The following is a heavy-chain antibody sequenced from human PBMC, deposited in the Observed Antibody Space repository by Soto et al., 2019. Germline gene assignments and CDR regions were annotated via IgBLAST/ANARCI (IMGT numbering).Heavy chain of an antibody. CDR2: INAGNGNT. CDR1: GYTFTSYA. Sequence: ASVKVSCKASGYTFTSYAMHWVRQAPGQRLEWMGWINAGNGNTKYSQKFQGRVTITRDTSASTAYMELSSLRSEDTAVYYCARDDHPYYYDSSGYDYWGQGTLVTVSS. V-gene: IGHV1-3*01. D-gene: IGHD3-22*01. CDR3: ARDDHPYYYDSSGYDY. J-gene: IGHJ4*02.